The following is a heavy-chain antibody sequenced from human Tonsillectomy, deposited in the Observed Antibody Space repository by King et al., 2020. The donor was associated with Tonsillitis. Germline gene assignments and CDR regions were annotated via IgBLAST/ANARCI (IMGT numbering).Heavy chain of an antibody. CDR1: GGSISSYY. D-gene: IGHD3-3*01. V-gene: IGHV4-59*08. CDR3: ARRDYEFWSGPTEDYYYYYMDV. J-gene: IGHJ6*03. Sequence: MQLQESGPGLVKPSETLSLTCTVSGGSISSYYWSWIRQPPGKGLEWIGYIYYSGSTNYNPSLRSRVTISVDTSKNQFSLKLSSVTAADTAVYYCARRDYEFWSGPTEDYYYYYMDVWGKGTTVTVSS. CDR2: IYYSGST.